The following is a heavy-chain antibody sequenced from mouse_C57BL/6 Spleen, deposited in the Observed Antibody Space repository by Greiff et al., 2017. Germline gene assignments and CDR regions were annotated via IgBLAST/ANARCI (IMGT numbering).Heavy chain of an antibody. CDR3: ARGATVVATRAMDY. J-gene: IGHJ4*01. CDR1: GYTFTSYW. Sequence: QVQLQQPGAELVKPGASVKVSCKASGYTFTSYWMHWVKQRPGQGLEWIGMIHPNSGSTNYNEKFKSKATLTVDKSSSTAYMQLSSLTSEDSAVYYCARGATVVATRAMDYWGQGTSVTVSS. V-gene: IGHV1-64*01. CDR2: IHPNSGST. D-gene: IGHD1-1*01.